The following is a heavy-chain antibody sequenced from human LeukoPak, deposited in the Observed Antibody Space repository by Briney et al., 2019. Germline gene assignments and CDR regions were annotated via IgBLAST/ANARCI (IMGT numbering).Heavy chain of an antibody. V-gene: IGHV4-59*01. D-gene: IGHD3-22*01. CDR1: GGSFSSDY. Sequence: PSETLSLTCSVSGGSFSSDYWSWIRQPPGKGLEWIGYIYYSGSTNYNPSLKSRVTISVDTSKNQFSLKLSSVTAADTAVYYCALDSSGYYSAFDIWGQGTMVTVSS. CDR3: ALDSSGYYSAFDI. J-gene: IGHJ3*02. CDR2: IYYSGST.